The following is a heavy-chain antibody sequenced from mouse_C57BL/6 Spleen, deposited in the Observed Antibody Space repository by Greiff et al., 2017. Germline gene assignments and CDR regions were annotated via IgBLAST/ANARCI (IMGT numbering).Heavy chain of an antibody. CDR1: GYTFTDYE. CDR2: LDPETGGT. J-gene: IGHJ4*01. CDR3: TRPLPGDYAMDY. V-gene: IGHV1-15*01. Sequence: QVQLQQSGAELVRPGASVTLSCKASGYTFTDYEMHWVKQTPVHGLEWIGALDPETGGTAYNQKFKGKAILTADKSSSTAYMELRSLTSEDSAVYYCTRPLPGDYAMDYWGQGTSVTVSS.